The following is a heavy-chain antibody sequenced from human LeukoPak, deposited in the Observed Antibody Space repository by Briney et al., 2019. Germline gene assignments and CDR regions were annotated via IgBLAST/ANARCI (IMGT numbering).Heavy chain of an antibody. D-gene: IGHD3-10*01. Sequence: GGSLRLSCAASGFAFSSYWMTWVRQAPGKGLEWVANINQDGSEKYYVDSVKGRFTISRDNAKNSLYLQMNSLRAEDTAVYYCARESSQHYYGSGSSWGQGTLVTVSS. J-gene: IGHJ5*02. CDR1: GFAFSSYW. CDR3: ARESSQHYYGSGSS. CDR2: INQDGSEK. V-gene: IGHV3-7*04.